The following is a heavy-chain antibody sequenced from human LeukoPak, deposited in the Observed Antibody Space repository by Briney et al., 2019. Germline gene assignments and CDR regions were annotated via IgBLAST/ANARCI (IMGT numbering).Heavy chain of an antibody. Sequence: SETLSLTYTVSGDFISRYYWSWIRQSPGKGLEWIGYVYDRGGTNYNPSLKSRAIISADTSKNQFSLKVTSVTAADTAVYYCARASDSGDWHLGYWGQGTLVTVSS. CDR1: GDFISRYY. CDR3: ARASDSGDWHLGY. CDR2: VYDRGGT. J-gene: IGHJ4*02. D-gene: IGHD2-21*02. V-gene: IGHV4-59*01.